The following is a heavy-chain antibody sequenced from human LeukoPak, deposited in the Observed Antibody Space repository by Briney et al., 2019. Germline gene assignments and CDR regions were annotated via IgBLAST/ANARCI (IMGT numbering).Heavy chain of an antibody. J-gene: IGHJ4*02. Sequence: PGGSLRLSCAASGFTFDDYAMHWVRQAPGKGLEWVSGISWNSVGIGYADSVKGRFTISRDNAKNSLYLQTNSLRAEDTALYYCARSCRSGYYSGFDYWGQGTLVTVSS. CDR2: ISWNSVGI. V-gene: IGHV3-9*01. D-gene: IGHD3-3*01. CDR3: ARSCRSGYYSGFDY. CDR1: GFTFDDYA.